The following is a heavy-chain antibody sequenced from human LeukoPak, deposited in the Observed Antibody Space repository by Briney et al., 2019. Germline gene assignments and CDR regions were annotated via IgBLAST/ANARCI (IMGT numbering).Heavy chain of an antibody. Sequence: PGGSLRLSCAASGFTFSSYWMHWVRQGPGKGLVWVSRINSDGSITDYADSVKGRFTISRDNAKNSLYLQMNSLRAEDTALYYCAKDMRGYSYGNNLDYWGQGTLVTVSS. D-gene: IGHD5-18*01. CDR1: GFTFSSYW. CDR2: INSDGSIT. J-gene: IGHJ4*02. V-gene: IGHV3-74*01. CDR3: AKDMRGYSYGNNLDY.